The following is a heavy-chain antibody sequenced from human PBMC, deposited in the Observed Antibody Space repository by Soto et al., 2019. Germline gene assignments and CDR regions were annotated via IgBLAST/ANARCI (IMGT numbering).Heavy chain of an antibody. Sequence: PSGKVSSRASGSTFTSYDINWVRQAPGQGLEWMGWMNPNSGNAGYAQKFQGRVTMTRNTSISTAYMELSSLRSEDTAVYYCSRGLLWFGELLSNMDIWGKGTTVTASS. CDR2: MNPNSGNA. V-gene: IGHV1-8*01. CDR3: SRGLLWFGELLSNMDI. D-gene: IGHD3-10*01. J-gene: IGHJ6*03. CDR1: GSTFTSYD.